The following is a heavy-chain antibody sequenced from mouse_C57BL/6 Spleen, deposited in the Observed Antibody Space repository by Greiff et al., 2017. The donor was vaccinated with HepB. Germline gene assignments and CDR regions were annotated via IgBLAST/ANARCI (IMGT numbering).Heavy chain of an antibody. V-gene: IGHV1-26*01. J-gene: IGHJ3*01. CDR3: ARDHYDYEAGFAY. CDR2: INPNNGGT. Sequence: EVQLQQSGPELVKPGASVKISCKASGYTFTDYYMNWVKQSHGKSLEWIGDINPNNGGTSYNQKFKGKATLTVDKSSSTAYMELRSLTSEDSAVYYCARDHYDYEAGFAYWGQGTLVTVSA. CDR1: GYTFTDYY. D-gene: IGHD2-4*01.